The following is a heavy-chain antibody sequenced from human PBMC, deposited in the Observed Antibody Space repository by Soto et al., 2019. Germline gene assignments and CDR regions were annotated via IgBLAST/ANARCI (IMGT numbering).Heavy chain of an antibody. V-gene: IGHV4-31*03. J-gene: IGHJ3*02. CDR1: GGSISSGGYY. D-gene: IGHD3-10*01. CDR2: IYYSGST. Sequence: QVQLQESGPGLVKPSQTLSLTCTVSGGSISSGGYYWSWIRQHPGKGLEWIGYIYYSGSTYYNPSLKRRVTISVDTSKNQFSLKLSSVTAADTAVYYCARDFYGSGGDAFDIWGQGTMVTVSS. CDR3: ARDFYGSGGDAFDI.